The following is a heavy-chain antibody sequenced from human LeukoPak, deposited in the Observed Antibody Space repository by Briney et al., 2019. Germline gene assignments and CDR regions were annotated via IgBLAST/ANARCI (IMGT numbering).Heavy chain of an antibody. CDR3: ARDSTDSSSPYFDY. V-gene: IGHV1-69*05. CDR1: GGTFSSYA. J-gene: IGHJ4*02. D-gene: IGHD6-6*01. Sequence: GASVKVSCKASGGTFSSYAISWVRQAPGQGLEWMGRIIPIFGTANYAQKFQGRVTITTDESTSTAYMELSSLRSEDTAVYYCARDSTDSSSPYFDYWGQGTLVTVPS. CDR2: IIPIFGTA.